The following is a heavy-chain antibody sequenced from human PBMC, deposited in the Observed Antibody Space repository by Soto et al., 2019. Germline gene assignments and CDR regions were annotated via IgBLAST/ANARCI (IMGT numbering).Heavy chain of an antibody. Sequence: GGSLRLSCAASGFTFSSYAMHWVRQAPGKGLEWVAVISYDGSNKYYADSVKGRFTISRDNSKNTLYLQMNSLRAEDTAVYYCARGIRITIFGVVISSYGMDVWGQGTTVTAP. CDR1: GFTFSSYA. J-gene: IGHJ6*02. V-gene: IGHV3-30-3*01. CDR3: ARGIRITIFGVVISSYGMDV. D-gene: IGHD3-3*01. CDR2: ISYDGSNK.